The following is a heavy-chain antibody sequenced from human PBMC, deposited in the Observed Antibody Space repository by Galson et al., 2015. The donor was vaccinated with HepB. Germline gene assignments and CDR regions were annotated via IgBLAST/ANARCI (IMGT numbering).Heavy chain of an antibody. D-gene: IGHD6-13*01. CDR2: ISGSGRTT. V-gene: IGHV3-23*01. J-gene: IGHJ4*02. Sequence: SLRLSCAASGFTFSTYAVSWVRQPPGMGLEWVSAISGSGRTTYYADSVKGRFTISRDSSKNTLYLQMNSLKVEDTAIYYCAKQSSNWYYFDYWGQGTLVTVSS. CDR1: GFTFSTYA. CDR3: AKQSSNWYYFDY.